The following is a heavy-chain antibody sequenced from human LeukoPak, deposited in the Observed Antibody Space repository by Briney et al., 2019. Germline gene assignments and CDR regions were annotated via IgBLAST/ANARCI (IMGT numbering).Heavy chain of an antibody. CDR1: GYSFTSYW. CDR3: ARRITMVRGASNWFDP. CDR2: IYPGDSDT. Sequence: GESLKISCKGSGYSFTSYWIGWVRQMPGKGLEWMGIIYPGDSDTRYSPFFQGQVTTSADKSISTAYLQWSSLKASDTAMYYCARRITMVRGASNWFDPWGQGTLVTVSS. J-gene: IGHJ5*02. V-gene: IGHV5-51*01. D-gene: IGHD3-10*01.